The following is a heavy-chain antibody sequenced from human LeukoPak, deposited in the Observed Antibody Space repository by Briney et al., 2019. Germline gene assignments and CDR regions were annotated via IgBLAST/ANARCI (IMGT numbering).Heavy chain of an antibody. CDR2: TYYSGST. V-gene: IGHV4-31*03. J-gene: IGHJ4*02. CDR1: GGSISSGGYY. Sequence: PSQTLSLTCTVSGGSISSGGYYWSWIRQHPGKGLDGFAYTYYSGSTYYNPSLKSRVTISVDTSKIQFSLKLSSVPAADTAVYYCASLPYYDISTGYYGVYWGQGTLVTVSS. D-gene: IGHD3-9*01. CDR3: ASLPYYDISTGYYGVY.